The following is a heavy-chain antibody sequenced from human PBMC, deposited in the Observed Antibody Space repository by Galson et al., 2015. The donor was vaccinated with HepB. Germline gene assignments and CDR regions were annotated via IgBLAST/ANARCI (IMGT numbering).Heavy chain of an antibody. D-gene: IGHD2-15*01. V-gene: IGHV3-23*01. CDR1: GFTFSGSA. Sequence: SLRLSCAASGFTFSGSAMSWVRQAPGKGPEWVSVISGSGGTTYYADSVKGRFTISRDNSKNTLYLQMNSLRAEDTAVYYCAKEEGDIVGLPHYWGQGVLGTVSS. CDR3: AKEEGDIVGLPHY. CDR2: ISGSGGTT. J-gene: IGHJ4*02.